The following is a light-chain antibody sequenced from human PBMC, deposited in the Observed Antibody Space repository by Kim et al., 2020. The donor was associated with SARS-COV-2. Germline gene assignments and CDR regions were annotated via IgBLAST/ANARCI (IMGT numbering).Light chain of an antibody. CDR1: QSISPW. CDR3: QHYHNYWKT. CDR2: QTS. V-gene: IGKV1-5*03. Sequence: IQMTQSPSTLPASLGDRVTITCRASQSISPWLAWYQQRPGRAPKLFIYQTSRLESGVPSRFSGSGSGTEFTLTISGLQPDDFGTYYCQHYHNYWKTFGQGTKVDIK. J-gene: IGKJ1*01.